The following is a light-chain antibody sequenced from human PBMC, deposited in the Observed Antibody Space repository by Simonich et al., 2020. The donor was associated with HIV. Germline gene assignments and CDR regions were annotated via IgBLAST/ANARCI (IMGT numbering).Light chain of an antibody. CDR2: EGP. Sequence: DIQMTQSPFSLSASVGDRTNISCRANQGISSWLAWYQQKPGKAPKLLIYEGPRLQSGDPSRFSGSGSGTNFTLTISSLHPEDFATYYCQQANSFPPTFGQGPKLEIK. CDR3: QQANSFPPT. V-gene: IGKV1-12*01. J-gene: IGKJ2*01. CDR1: QGISSW.